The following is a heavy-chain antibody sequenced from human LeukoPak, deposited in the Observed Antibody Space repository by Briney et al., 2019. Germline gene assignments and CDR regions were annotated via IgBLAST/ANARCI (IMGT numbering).Heavy chain of an antibody. CDR2: ISSNGGST. Sequence: PGGSLRLSCAASGFPFSSYAMHWVRQAPGKGLGYVSAISSNGGSTSYANSVKGRFTISRDNSKNTLYLQMGSLRAEDTAVYYCARDIGSSAGFDYWGQGTLVTVSS. D-gene: IGHD6-13*01. CDR3: ARDIGSSAGFDY. J-gene: IGHJ4*02. V-gene: IGHV3-64*01. CDR1: GFPFSSYA.